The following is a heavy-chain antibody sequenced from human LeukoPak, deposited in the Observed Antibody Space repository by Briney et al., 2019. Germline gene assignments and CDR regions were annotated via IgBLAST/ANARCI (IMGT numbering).Heavy chain of an antibody. D-gene: IGHD6-13*01. CDR1: GYTFTSYY. J-gene: IGHJ5*02. Sequence: ASVKVSCKASGYTFTSYYLHWVRQAPGQGLEWMGIINPSGGSTSYAQKFQDRVTMTRDTSTSTVYMELSSLRSEDTAVYYCAREPIAAAGPPPFDPWGQGTLVTVSS. CDR2: INPSGGST. CDR3: AREPIAAAGPPPFDP. V-gene: IGHV1-46*01.